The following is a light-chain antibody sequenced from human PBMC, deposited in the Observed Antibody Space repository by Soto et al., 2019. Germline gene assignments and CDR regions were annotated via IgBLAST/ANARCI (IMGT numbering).Light chain of an antibody. V-gene: IGLV2-14*01. CDR2: EVS. J-gene: IGLJ2*01. CDR3: SSYTTSYTQV. CDR1: SSDVGGYNY. Sequence: QSALTQPASVSGSPGQSITISCTGTSSDVGGYNYVSWYQHHPGKVPKLMIYEVSNRPSGISNRFSGSKSGNTASLTISGLQYEDEADYYCSSYTTSYTQVFGGGTKL.